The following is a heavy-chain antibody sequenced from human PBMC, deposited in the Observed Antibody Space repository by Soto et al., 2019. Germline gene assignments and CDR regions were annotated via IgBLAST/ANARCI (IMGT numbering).Heavy chain of an antibody. CDR3: ARRVRVFRLGVDAFDI. J-gene: IGHJ3*02. Sequence: QVQLVESGGGLVKPGGSLRLSCTASGFTFSDYYMSWIRQAPGKGLEWVSYISGTGTSTNYADSVRGRFTISRDNAKNSMHLQMNSLRVEDTAVYYCARRVRVFRLGVDAFDIWGQGTMVTVSS. CDR2: ISGTGTST. D-gene: IGHD3-10*01. V-gene: IGHV3-11*06. CDR1: GFTFSDYY.